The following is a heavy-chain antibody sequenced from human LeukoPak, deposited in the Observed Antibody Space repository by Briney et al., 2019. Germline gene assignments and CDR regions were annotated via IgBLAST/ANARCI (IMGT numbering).Heavy chain of an antibody. CDR2: IHYSGST. V-gene: IGHV4-59*01. Sequence: SETLSLTCTVSGGSISSYYWSWIRQPPGKGLEYIGYIHYSGSTNYNPSLKSRVTISVDTSKNQFSLKLSSVTAADTAVYYCARDYRSGWLDYWGQGNLVTVSS. J-gene: IGHJ4*02. CDR1: GGSISSYY. D-gene: IGHD6-19*01. CDR3: ARDYRSGWLDY.